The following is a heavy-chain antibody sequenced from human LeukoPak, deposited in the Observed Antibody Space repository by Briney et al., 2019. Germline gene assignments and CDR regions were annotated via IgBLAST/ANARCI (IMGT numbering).Heavy chain of an antibody. CDR1: GGSFSGYY. CDR2: INHSGST. CDR3: ARGGSGSQYDY. Sequence: SETLSLTCAVYGGSFSGYYWSWIRQPPGKGLEWIGEINHSGSTNYNPSLKSRVTISVDTSKNQFSLKLSSVTAAVTAVYYCARGGSGSQYDYWGQGTLVTVSS. J-gene: IGHJ4*02. V-gene: IGHV4-34*01. D-gene: IGHD3-10*01.